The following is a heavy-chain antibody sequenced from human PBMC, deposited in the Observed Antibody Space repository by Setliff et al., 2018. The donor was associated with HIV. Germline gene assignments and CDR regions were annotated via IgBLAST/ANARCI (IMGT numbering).Heavy chain of an antibody. CDR3: ARMIYYGGDSKFDF. CDR2: IFYSETVYYGGRT. Sequence: SETLSLTCTVSGGSISSNNYYWGWIRQPPGKGLEWIGSIFYSETVYYGGRTYYSPSLKSRVTISVDTSKSQFSLKLSSVTAADTAVYYCARMIYYGGDSKFDFWGQGSLVTVS. V-gene: IGHV4-39*07. D-gene: IGHD2-21*02. J-gene: IGHJ4*02. CDR1: GGSISSNNYY.